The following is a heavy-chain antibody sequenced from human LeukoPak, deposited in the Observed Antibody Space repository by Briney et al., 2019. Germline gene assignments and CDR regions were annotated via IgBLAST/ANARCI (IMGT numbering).Heavy chain of an antibody. CDR3: ARDKAVAGTSAFDI. CDR1: GYTFTGYY. Sequence: GASVKVSCKASGYTFTGYYMHWVRQAPGQGLEWMGWISAYNGNTNYAQKLQGRVTMTTDTSTSTAYMELRSLRSDDTAVYYCARDKAVAGTSAFDIWGQGTMVTVSS. J-gene: IGHJ3*02. D-gene: IGHD6-19*01. V-gene: IGHV1-18*04. CDR2: ISAYNGNT.